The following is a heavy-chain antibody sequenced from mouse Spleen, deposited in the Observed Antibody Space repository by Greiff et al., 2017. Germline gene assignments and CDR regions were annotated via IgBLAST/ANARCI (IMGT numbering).Heavy chain of an antibody. Sequence: EVMLVESGGGLVQPGGSRKLSCAASGFTFSSFGMHWVRQAPEKGLEWVAYISSGSSTIYYADTVKGRFTISRDNPKNTLFLQMTSLRSEDTAMYYCARWGGNYVDYWGQGTTLTVSS. CDR3: ARWGGNYVDY. CDR1: GFTFSSFG. J-gene: IGHJ2*01. CDR2: ISSGSSTI. V-gene: IGHV5-17*02. D-gene: IGHD1-1*02.